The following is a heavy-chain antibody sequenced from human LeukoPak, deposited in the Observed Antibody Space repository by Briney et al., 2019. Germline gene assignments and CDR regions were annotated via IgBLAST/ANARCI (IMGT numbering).Heavy chain of an antibody. J-gene: IGHJ4*02. CDR2: IVVGSGNT. D-gene: IGHD1-26*01. V-gene: IGHV1-58*02. CDR1: GFTFSNSA. Sequence: SVKVSCKASGFTFSNSAIQWVRQARGQRLEWIGWIVVGSGNTNYAQKFQGRVAISRDMSTRTAFMELSRLRSEDTAMYYCAAGIVGDRGWWGQGTPVTVSS. CDR3: AAGIVGDRGW.